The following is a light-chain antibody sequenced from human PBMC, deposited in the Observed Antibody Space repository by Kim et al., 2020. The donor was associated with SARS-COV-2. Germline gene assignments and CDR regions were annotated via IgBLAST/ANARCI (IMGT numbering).Light chain of an antibody. CDR2: DAS. CDR3: QQYKSDPYT. J-gene: IGKJ2*01. CDR1: QYLATW. Sequence: IQMTQYPSTLSASVGDTVSITCRASQYLATWVAWYQQKPGMAPKVLMYDASKLKSGVPSRFSGSGSGTEFTLTITSLQPDDFATYYCQQYKSDPYTFGQGTKLEI. V-gene: IGKV1-5*01.